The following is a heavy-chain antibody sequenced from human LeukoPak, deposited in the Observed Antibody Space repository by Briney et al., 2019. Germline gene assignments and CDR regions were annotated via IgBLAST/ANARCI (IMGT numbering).Heavy chain of an antibody. CDR3: AGPAVAGTLGFDY. D-gene: IGHD6-19*01. CDR2: IYYSGST. CDR1: GGSISSYY. V-gene: IGHV4-59*01. Sequence: PSETLSLTCTVSGGSISSYYWSWIRQPPGKGLEWIGYIYYSGSTNYNPSLKSRVTISVDTSKNQFSLKLSSVTAADTAVYYCAGPAVAGTLGFDYWGQGTLVTVSS. J-gene: IGHJ4*02.